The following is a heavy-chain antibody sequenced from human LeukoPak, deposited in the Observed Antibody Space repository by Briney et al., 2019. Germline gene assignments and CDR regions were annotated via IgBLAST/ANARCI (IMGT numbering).Heavy chain of an antibody. Sequence: SETLSLTCTVSGGSISSGGYYWSWIRQPPGKGLEWIGYIYHSGSTYYNPSLKSRVTISVDRSKNQFSLKLSSVTAADTAVYYCARLTFYSDSSGYYMPDYWGQGTLVTVSS. V-gene: IGHV4-30-2*01. D-gene: IGHD3-22*01. CDR3: ARLTFYSDSSGYYMPDY. CDR1: GGSISSGGYY. J-gene: IGHJ4*02. CDR2: IYHSGST.